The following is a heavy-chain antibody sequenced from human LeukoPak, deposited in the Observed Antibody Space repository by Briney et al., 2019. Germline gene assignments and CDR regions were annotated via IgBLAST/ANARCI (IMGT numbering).Heavy chain of an antibody. CDR3: ARSDYLNYYGSGSYSGYYFDY. J-gene: IGHJ4*02. CDR2: INAGNGNT. V-gene: IGHV1-3*01. Sequence: ASVKVSCKASGYTLTSYAMHWVRQAPGQRLEWMGWINAGNGNTKYSQKFQGRVTITRDTSASTAYMELSSLRSEDTAVYYCARSDYLNYYGSGSYSGYYFDYWGQGTLVTVSS. D-gene: IGHD3-10*01. CDR1: GYTLTSYA.